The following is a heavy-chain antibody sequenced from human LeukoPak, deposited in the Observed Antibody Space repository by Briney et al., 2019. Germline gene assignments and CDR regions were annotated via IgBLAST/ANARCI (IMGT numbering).Heavy chain of an antibody. D-gene: IGHD6-6*01. CDR1: GFSFSSYS. Sequence: GGSLRLSCVASGFSFSSYSMNWVRQAPGKGLEWVSSVTGSTTTKYYADSVKGRFIISRDNAKNSLYLQMNSLRAEDTAVCFCARERQLVTDYWGPGTLVTVSS. V-gene: IGHV3-21*06. CDR3: ARERQLVTDY. CDR2: VTGSTTTK. J-gene: IGHJ4*01.